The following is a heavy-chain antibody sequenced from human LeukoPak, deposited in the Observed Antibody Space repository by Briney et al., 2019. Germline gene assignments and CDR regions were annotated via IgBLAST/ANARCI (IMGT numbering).Heavy chain of an antibody. CDR3: ARKASSSEGY. V-gene: IGHV3-48*01. J-gene: IGHJ4*02. Sequence: GGSLRLSCAASGFTFSSYSMNWVRQAPGKGLEWVSYISSSSSTIYYADSVKGRFTISRDNAKSSLYLQMNSLRAEDTAVYYCARKASSSEGYWGQGTLVTVSS. CDR2: ISSSSSTI. CDR1: GFTFSSYS. D-gene: IGHD6-6*01.